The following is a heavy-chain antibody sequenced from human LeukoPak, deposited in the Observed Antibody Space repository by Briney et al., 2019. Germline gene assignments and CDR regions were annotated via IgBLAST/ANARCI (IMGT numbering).Heavy chain of an antibody. V-gene: IGHV3-30-3*01. CDR3: ARDPGMTTVTNILDY. CDR2: ISYDGSNK. J-gene: IGHJ4*02. D-gene: IGHD4-17*01. Sequence: HAGRSLRLSCAASGFTFSSYAMHWVRQAPGKGLEWVAVISYDGSNKYYADSVKGRFTISRDNSKNTLYLQMNSLRAEDMAVYYCARDPGMTTVTNILDYWGQGTLVTVSP. CDR1: GFTFSSYA.